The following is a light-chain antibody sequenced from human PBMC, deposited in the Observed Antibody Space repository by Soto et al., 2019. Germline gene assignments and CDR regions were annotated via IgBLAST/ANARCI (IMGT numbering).Light chain of an antibody. CDR3: HQYGSSPPVT. J-gene: IGKJ5*01. CDR1: QSVSSY. V-gene: IGKV3-20*01. CDR2: DAS. Sequence: EIVLTQSPGTLSLSPGERATLSCRASQSVSSYLAWYQQKPGQAPRLLIYDASSRATGIPDRFSGSGSGTDFTLTISRLEPEDFAMYYCHQYGSSPPVTFGQGTRLEIK.